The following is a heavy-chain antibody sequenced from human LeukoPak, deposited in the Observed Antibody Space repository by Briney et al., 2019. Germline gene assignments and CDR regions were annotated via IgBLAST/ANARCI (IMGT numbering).Heavy chain of an antibody. Sequence: GASVKVSCKVSGYTLTELSMHWVRQAPGKGLEWMGGFDPEDGETIYAQKLQGRVTMTEDTSTDTAYMELSSLRSEDTAVYYCATVTRLRYFDWLFSPLDYFDYWGQGTLVTVSS. CDR2: FDPEDGET. CDR3: ATVTRLRYFDWLFSPLDYFDY. CDR1: GYTLTELS. J-gene: IGHJ4*02. V-gene: IGHV1-24*01. D-gene: IGHD3-9*01.